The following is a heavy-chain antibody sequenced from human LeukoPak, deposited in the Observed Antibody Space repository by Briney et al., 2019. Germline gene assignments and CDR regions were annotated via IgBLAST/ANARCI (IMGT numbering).Heavy chain of an antibody. CDR1: GFTFSSYS. D-gene: IGHD3-22*01. Sequence: GGSLRLSCAASGFTFSSYSMNWVRQAPGKGLEWVSYISSSSSTIYYADSVKGRFTISRDNAKNSLYLQMNSLRAEDTAVYYCARDRLNAYWGQGTPVTVSS. J-gene: IGHJ4*02. V-gene: IGHV3-48*04. CDR2: ISSSSSTI. CDR3: ARDRLNAY.